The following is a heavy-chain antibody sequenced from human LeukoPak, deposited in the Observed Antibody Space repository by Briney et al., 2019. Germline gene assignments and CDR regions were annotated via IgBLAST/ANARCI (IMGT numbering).Heavy chain of an antibody. V-gene: IGHV3-53*01. Sequence: PGGSLRLSCAASGFTVSSNYMSWVRQAPGKGLEWVSVIYSGGSTYYADSVKGRFTISRDNSKDTLYLQMNSLRAEDMAVYYCARAGTILGEVSWFDPWGQGTLVTVSS. J-gene: IGHJ5*02. CDR2: IYSGGST. CDR1: GFTVSSNY. CDR3: ARAGTILGEVSWFDP. D-gene: IGHD3-16*01.